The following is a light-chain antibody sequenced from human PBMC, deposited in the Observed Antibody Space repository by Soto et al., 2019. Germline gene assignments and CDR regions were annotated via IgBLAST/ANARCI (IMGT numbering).Light chain of an antibody. V-gene: IGLV2-14*01. CDR2: DVS. J-gene: IGLJ3*02. CDR3: SSYTTATTRV. CDR1: SSDVGAYNY. Sequence: QSALTQPASVSGSPGQSITISCTGTSSDVGAYNYVSWYQQHPGKAPKLMIFDVSNRPSGVSNRFSGSKSGNTASLTISGLQAEDEADYYCSSYTTATTRVFGGATKLSVL.